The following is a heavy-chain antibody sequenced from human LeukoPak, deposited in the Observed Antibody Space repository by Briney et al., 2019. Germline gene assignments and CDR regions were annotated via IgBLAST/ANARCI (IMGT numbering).Heavy chain of an antibody. CDR2: IYSGGST. CDR1: GLTVSSID. Sequence: GGSLRLSCAASGLTVSSIDMSWVRQAPGKGLEWVSVIYSGGSTYYADSVKGRFTISRDNSKNTLYLQMNSLRAEDTAVYYCARGGGRTGGYWGQGTLVTVSS. D-gene: IGHD3-16*01. J-gene: IGHJ4*02. CDR3: ARGGGRTGGY. V-gene: IGHV3-66*01.